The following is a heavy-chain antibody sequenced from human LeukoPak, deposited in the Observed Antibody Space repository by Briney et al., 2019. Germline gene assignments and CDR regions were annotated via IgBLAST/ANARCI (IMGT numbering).Heavy chain of an antibody. CDR3: ARVPDDTSPFDY. D-gene: IGHD2-2*01. V-gene: IGHV1-69*04. J-gene: IGHJ4*02. CDR1: GGTFSSYA. CDR2: IIPILGIA. Sequence: SVKVSCKASGGTFSSYAISWVRQAPGQGLEWMGRIIPILGIANYAQKFQGRVTITADKSTSTAYMELSSLRSEDTAVYYCARVPDDTSPFDYWGQGTLVTVSS.